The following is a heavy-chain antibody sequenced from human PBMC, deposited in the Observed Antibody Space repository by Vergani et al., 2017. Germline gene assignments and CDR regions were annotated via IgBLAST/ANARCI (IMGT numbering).Heavy chain of an antibody. D-gene: IGHD3-10*01. V-gene: IGHV4-61*02. CDR1: GGSINSHNYY. Sequence: QVQLQESGPGLVKPSQTLSLTCTVSGGSINSHNYYWSWIRQPAGKGLEWIGRIHTSGSTNYNPSLKSRVTMSEDTAKIQFSLNLTSLTAADTAVYFCARGSCLGGSCYKPSVDYWGQGILVTVSS. CDR2: IHTSGST. CDR3: ARGSCLGGSCYKPSVDY. J-gene: IGHJ4*02.